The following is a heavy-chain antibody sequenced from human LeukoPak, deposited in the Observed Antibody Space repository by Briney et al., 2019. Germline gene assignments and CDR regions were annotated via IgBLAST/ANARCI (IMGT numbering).Heavy chain of an antibody. CDR1: GFTFSNYW. J-gene: IGHJ4*02. Sequence: GGSLRLSCAASGFTFSNYWMSWVRQAPGQGLEWVANIKQDGSEKYYVDSVKGRFTISRDNAKNSLSLQMNSLRAEDTAVYYCARGRCSSTSCFFDYWGQGTLVTVSS. D-gene: IGHD2-2*01. CDR3: ARGRCSSTSCFFDY. CDR2: IKQDGSEK. V-gene: IGHV3-7*01.